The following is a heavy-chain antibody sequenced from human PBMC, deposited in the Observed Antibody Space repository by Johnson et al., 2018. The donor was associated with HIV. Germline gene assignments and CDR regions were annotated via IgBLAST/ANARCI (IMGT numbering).Heavy chain of an antibody. CDR2: ISYDGSDK. J-gene: IGHJ3*02. V-gene: IGHV3-30*04. CDR1: GFTFSSYA. D-gene: IGHD4-17*01. Sequence: QVQLVESGGGVVQPGRSLRLSCAASGFTFSSYAMHWVRQAPGKGLEWVAVISYDGSDKYYADSVKGRFTISRDSSKNTLYLQMTSLRAEDTAVYYCARDRMYDYGDYGGAFDIWGQGTMVTVSS. CDR3: ARDRMYDYGDYGGAFDI.